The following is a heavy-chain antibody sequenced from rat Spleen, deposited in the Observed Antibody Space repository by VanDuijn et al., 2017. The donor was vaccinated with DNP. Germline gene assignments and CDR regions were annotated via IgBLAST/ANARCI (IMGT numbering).Heavy chain of an antibody. CDR1: GFSLTSNS. Sequence: QVQLKESGPGLVQPSQTLSLTCTVSGFSLTSNSVHWIRQPPGKGLEWIGAIWSGGNTDYNSALKSRLNISRDTSKSQVLLKMNSLQTEDTAMYFCARWHLYLNYFDYWGQGVMVTVSS. J-gene: IGHJ2*01. D-gene: IGHD1-2*01. CDR2: IWSGGNT. V-gene: IGHV2-1*01. CDR3: ARWHLYLNYFDY.